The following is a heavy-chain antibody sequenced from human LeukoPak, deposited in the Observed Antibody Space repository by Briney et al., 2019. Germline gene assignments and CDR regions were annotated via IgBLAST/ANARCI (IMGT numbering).Heavy chain of an antibody. D-gene: IGHD2-15*01. V-gene: IGHV4-59*01. CDR3: ARDQGVHCSGGSCTAFDI. J-gene: IGHJ3*02. CDR2: IYYSGST. CDR1: GGSISSYY. Sequence: SETLSLTCTVSGGSISSYYWSWIRQPPGKGLEWIGYIYYSGSTNYNPSLKSRVTISVDTSKNQFSLKLSSVTAADTAVYYCARDQGVHCSGGSCTAFDIWGQGTMVTVSS.